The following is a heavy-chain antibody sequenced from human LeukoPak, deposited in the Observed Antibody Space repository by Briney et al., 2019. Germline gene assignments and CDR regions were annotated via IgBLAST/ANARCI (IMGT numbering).Heavy chain of an antibody. D-gene: IGHD6-6*01. Sequence: ASVKVSCKASGYTFTSYDINWVRQATGQGLEWMGWMNPNSGNTGYAQKFQGRVTITRNTSISTAYMELSSLRSEDTAVYYCARDSGSSSSGYYYMDVWGKGTTVTVSS. V-gene: IGHV1-8*03. CDR3: ARDSGSSSSGYYYMDV. CDR2: MNPNSGNT. J-gene: IGHJ6*03. CDR1: GYTFTSYD.